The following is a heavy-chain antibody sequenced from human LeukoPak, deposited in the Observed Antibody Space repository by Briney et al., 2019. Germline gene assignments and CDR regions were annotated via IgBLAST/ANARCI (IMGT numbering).Heavy chain of an antibody. J-gene: IGHJ4*02. CDR1: GFTFGSYS. Sequence: GGSLRLSCAASGFTFGSYSMNWVRQAPGKGLEWVSYISSSSSTIYYADSVKGRFTISRDNAKNSLYLQMNSLRAEDTAVYYCARELGGDSYYFDYWGQGTLVTVSS. D-gene: IGHD7-27*01. CDR2: ISSSSSTI. V-gene: IGHV3-48*04. CDR3: ARELGGDSYYFDY.